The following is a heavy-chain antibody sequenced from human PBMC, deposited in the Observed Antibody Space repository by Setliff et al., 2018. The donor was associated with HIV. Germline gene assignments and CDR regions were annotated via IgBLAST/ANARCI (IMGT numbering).Heavy chain of an antibody. Sequence: SETLSLTCAVYGGSFSGYYWSWIRQPPGKGPEWIGEINHSGSTNYNPSLESRVTISVDPSKNQFSLKLSSVTAADTAVYYCARGRDCDTNNCVFRSYYHYGFDVWGQGTTVTVSS. CDR1: GGSFSGYY. CDR3: ARGRDCDTNNCVFRSYYHYGFDV. V-gene: IGHV4-34*01. J-gene: IGHJ6*02. CDR2: INHSGST. D-gene: IGHD1-1*01.